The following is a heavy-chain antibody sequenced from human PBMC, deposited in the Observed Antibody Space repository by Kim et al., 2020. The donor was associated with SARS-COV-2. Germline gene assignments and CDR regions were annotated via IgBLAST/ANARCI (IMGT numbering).Heavy chain of an antibody. J-gene: IGHJ4*02. Sequence: GGSLRLSCAASGFTFGNYWMTWVRQAPGKGMEWVANIKPDGSQKKYVDSVKGRFTISRDNAKNSLYLQMNSLRAEDTAGYYCVRDLYSGYDPSDYWGRGTLVTVSS. CDR3: VRDLYSGYDPSDY. CDR2: IKPDGSQK. V-gene: IGHV3-7*03. CDR1: GFTFGNYW. D-gene: IGHD5-12*01.